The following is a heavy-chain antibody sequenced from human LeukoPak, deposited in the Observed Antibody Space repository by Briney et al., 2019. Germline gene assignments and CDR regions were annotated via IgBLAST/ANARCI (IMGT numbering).Heavy chain of an antibody. CDR3: AKDYYGSGSYFDY. Sequence: SGGSLRLSCAASGFTFSSYGTHWVHQAPGKGLEWVAVISYDGSNKYYADSVEGRFTISRDNSKNTLYLQMNSLRAEDTAVYYCAKDYYGSGSYFDYWGQGTLVTVSS. V-gene: IGHV3-30*18. CDR1: GFTFSSYG. J-gene: IGHJ4*02. CDR2: ISYDGSNK. D-gene: IGHD3-10*01.